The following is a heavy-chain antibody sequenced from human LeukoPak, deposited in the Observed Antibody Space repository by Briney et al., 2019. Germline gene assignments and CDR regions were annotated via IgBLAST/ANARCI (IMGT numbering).Heavy chain of an antibody. CDR2: ISGSGGST. CDR1: GFTFSSYA. J-gene: IGHJ4*02. Sequence: GGSPRLSCAASGFTFSSYAMSWVRQAPGKGLEWVSAISGSGGSTYYADSVKGRFTISRDNSKNTLYPQVNSLRAEDTAVYYCAKEPHTYYGDRTPRYFDYWGQGTLVTVSS. V-gene: IGHV3-23*01. CDR3: AKEPHTYYGDRTPRYFDY. D-gene: IGHD4-17*01.